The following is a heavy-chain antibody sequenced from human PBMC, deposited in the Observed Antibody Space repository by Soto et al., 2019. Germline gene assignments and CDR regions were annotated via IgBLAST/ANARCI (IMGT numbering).Heavy chain of an antibody. D-gene: IGHD2-21*01. Sequence: GESLKISCKGSGYRFSSDWISWVRQMPGKGLEWMGRIDPSVSYSNYSPSFQGHVTISADKSISTAYLQWSSLKASDTAMYYCARHSDDAFDIWGQGTMVTVSS. CDR1: GYRFSSDW. CDR3: ARHSDDAFDI. J-gene: IGHJ3*02. V-gene: IGHV5-10-1*01. CDR2: IDPSVSYS.